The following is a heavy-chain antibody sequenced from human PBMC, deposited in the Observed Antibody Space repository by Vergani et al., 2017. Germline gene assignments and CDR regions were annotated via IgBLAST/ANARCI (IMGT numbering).Heavy chain of an antibody. Sequence: EVQLLESGGGLVQPGGSLRPSCAASGFTFSSYAMSWVRQAPGKGLEWVSAISGSGGSAYYADSVKGRFTISRDNSKNTLYLQMNSLIAEDTAVYYCARSGYCAHGVCYMTYYYYMDVWGKGTAVTVSS. J-gene: IGHJ6*03. CDR1: GFTFSSYA. V-gene: IGHV3-23*01. D-gene: IGHD2-8*01. CDR2: ISGSGGSA. CDR3: ARSGYCAHGVCYMTYYYYMDV.